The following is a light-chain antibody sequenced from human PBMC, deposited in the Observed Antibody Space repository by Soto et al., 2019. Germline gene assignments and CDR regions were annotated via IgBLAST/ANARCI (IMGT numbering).Light chain of an antibody. J-gene: IGKJ5*01. Sequence: EIMMTPSPAPLSVSPGERATLSRRASQSVSSNLAWYQQKPGQAPRLLIYGASTRATGIPARFSGSGSGTEFTLTISSLQSEDFAVYYCQQYHHWPPITFGQGTRLEIK. CDR3: QQYHHWPPIT. V-gene: IGKV3-15*01. CDR2: GAS. CDR1: QSVSSN.